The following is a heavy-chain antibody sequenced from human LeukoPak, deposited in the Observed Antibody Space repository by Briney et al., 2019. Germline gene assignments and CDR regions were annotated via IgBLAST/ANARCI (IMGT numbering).Heavy chain of an antibody. D-gene: IGHD1-1*01. CDR3: ARHMGLGYTYFYPYFDY. Sequence: SETLSLTCTVSGDSISAGNYYGSWIRQPAGKGLEWVGRAYDTGSTWHSPSLKNRVTISIDTSRNRFSLTLNSVTAADTAVYYCARHMGLGYTYFYPYFDYWGQGTLVTVSS. J-gene: IGHJ4*01. CDR2: AYDTGST. CDR1: GDSISAGNYY. V-gene: IGHV4-61*02.